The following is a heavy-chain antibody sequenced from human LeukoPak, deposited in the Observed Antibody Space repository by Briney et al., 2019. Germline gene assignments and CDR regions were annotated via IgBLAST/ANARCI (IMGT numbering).Heavy chain of an antibody. CDR3: ARGIDSSGYYYLDY. CDR1: GGSISIYY. J-gene: IGHJ4*02. CDR2: IYYSGST. D-gene: IGHD3-22*01. V-gene: IGHV4-59*01. Sequence: SETLSLTCTVSGGSISIYYWSWIRQPPGKGLEWIGYIYYSGSTNYNPSLKSRVTISVDTSKNQFSLKLSSVTAADTAVYYCARGIDSSGYYYLDYWGQGTLVTVSS.